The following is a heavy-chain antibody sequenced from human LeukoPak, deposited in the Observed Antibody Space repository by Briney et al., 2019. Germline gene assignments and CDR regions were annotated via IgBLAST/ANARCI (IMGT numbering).Heavy chain of an antibody. CDR3: ARQNISGYWYYYYYYMDV. Sequence: ASVKVSCKASGYTFTSYGISWVRQAPGQGLEWMGWISAYNGNTNYAQKLQGRVTMTTDTSTSTAYMELRSLRSDDTAVYYCARQNISGYWYYYYYYMDVWGKGTTVTVSS. J-gene: IGHJ6*03. CDR1: GYTFTSYG. D-gene: IGHD3-22*01. V-gene: IGHV1-18*01. CDR2: ISAYNGNT.